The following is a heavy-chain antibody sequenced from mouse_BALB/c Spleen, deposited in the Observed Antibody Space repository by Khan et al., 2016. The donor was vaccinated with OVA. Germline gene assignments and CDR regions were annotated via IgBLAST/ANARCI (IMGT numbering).Heavy chain of an antibody. Sequence: DLVKPGASVKLSCKASGYTFTSYWINWIKQRPGQGLEWIGRIAPGSGSTSYNEMFKDQATLTVDTSSSTAYIQVSSLSSEDSAVYVCARGNYYGNSAYAMDYWGQGTSLTVSS. D-gene: IGHD1-1*01. CDR3: ARGNYYGNSAYAMDY. V-gene: IGHV1S41*01. J-gene: IGHJ4*01. CDR2: IAPGSGST. CDR1: GYTFTSYW.